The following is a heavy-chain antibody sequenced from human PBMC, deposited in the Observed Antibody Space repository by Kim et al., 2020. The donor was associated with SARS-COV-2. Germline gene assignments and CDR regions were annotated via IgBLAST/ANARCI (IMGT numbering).Heavy chain of an antibody. CDR1: GFTFSSYA. J-gene: IGHJ3*02. D-gene: IGHD2-21*01. Sequence: GGSLRLSCAASGFTFSSYAMHWVRQAPGKGLEWVAVISYDGSNKYYADSVKGRFTISRDNSKNTLYLQMNSLRAEDTAVYYCARGPPPLLWLRVAFDIWGQGTMVTVSS. CDR2: ISYDGSNK. V-gene: IGHV3-30-3*01. CDR3: ARGPPPLLWLRVAFDI.